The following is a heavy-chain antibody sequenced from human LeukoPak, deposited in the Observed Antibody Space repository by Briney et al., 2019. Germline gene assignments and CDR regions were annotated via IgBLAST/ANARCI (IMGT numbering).Heavy chain of an antibody. J-gene: IGHJ4*02. CDR1: GYTFTSYG. D-gene: IGHD3-3*01. Sequence: ASVKVSCKASGYTFTSYGISWVRQAPGQGLEWMGWISAYNGNTNYAQKLQGRVTMTTDTSTSTAYMELRSLRSDDTAVYYCARVTLDYDFWSGYYLNDYWGQGTLVTVSS. CDR2: ISAYNGNT. CDR3: ARVTLDYDFWSGYYLNDY. V-gene: IGHV1-18*01.